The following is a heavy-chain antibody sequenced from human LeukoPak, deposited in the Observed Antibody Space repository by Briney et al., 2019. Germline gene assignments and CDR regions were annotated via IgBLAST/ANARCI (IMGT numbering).Heavy chain of an antibody. V-gene: IGHV3-48*03. CDR3: AIKPGYNNGPEY. Sequence: GGSLRLSCAASGFTFSSYEMNWVRQAPGKGLEWVSYISSSGTTRYYADSVKGRFTISRDNAKNSLYLQSNSLRAEDTAVYYCAIKPGYNNGPEYWGQGALVTVSS. CDR1: GFTFSSYE. CDR2: ISSSGTTR. J-gene: IGHJ4*02. D-gene: IGHD6-19*01.